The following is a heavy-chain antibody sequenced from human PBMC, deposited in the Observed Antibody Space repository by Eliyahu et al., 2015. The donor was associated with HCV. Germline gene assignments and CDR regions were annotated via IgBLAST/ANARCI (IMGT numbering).Heavy chain of an antibody. D-gene: IGHD3-3*01. CDR2: IYSGGST. Sequence: EVQLVESGGGLIQPGGSLRLSCAASGFTVSSNYMSWVRQAPGKGLEWVSVIYSGGSTYYADSVKGRFTISRDNSKNTLYLQMNSLRAEDTAVYYCARDGPRFVTIFGVVNPYYYYGMDVWGQGTTVTVSS. J-gene: IGHJ6*02. CDR3: ARDGPRFVTIFGVVNPYYYYGMDV. CDR1: GFTVSSNY. V-gene: IGHV3-53*01.